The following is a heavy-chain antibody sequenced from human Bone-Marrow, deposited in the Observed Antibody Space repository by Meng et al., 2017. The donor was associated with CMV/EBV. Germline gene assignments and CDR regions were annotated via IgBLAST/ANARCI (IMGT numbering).Heavy chain of an antibody. V-gene: IGHV3-48*03. D-gene: IGHD2-15*01. Sequence: GESLKISCAGSAFTFSSYEMNWVRQAPGKGLEWVSHISSSGSFVYYADSVKGRFTTSRDDAKNSLYLQMSSLRAEDTAVYYCARWWWSLDRWGQGTLVTVSS. CDR2: ISSSGSFV. CDR1: AFTFSSYE. CDR3: ARWWWSLDR. J-gene: IGHJ5*02.